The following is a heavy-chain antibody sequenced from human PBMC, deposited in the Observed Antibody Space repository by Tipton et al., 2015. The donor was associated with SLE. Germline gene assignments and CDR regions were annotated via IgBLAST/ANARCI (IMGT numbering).Heavy chain of an antibody. CDR2: MNPNSGNT. CDR1: GYTFTSYD. V-gene: IGHV1-8*01. Sequence: QVQLVQSGAEVKKPGASVKVSCKASGYTFTSYDMNWVRQATGQGLEWMGWMNPNSGNTGYAQKFQGRVTMTRNTSISTAYMELSSLTSEDMAVYYCARGLMAAAAPYYFDYWGQGTLVTVSS. D-gene: IGHD6-13*01. CDR3: ARGLMAAAAPYYFDY. J-gene: IGHJ4*02.